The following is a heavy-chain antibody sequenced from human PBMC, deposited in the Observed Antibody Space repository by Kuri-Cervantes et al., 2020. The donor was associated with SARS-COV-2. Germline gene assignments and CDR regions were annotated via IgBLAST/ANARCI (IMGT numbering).Heavy chain of an antibody. D-gene: IGHD3-10*01. CDR3: ARGRGDYYYYYGMDV. Sequence: GSLRLSCTVSGGSISTSTYYWGWIRQPPGKGLEWIGSIYYSGSTYYNPSLKSRVTISADTSKNQFSLKLSSVTAADTAVYYCARGRGDYYYYYGMDVWGQGTAVTVSS. CDR2: IYYSGST. J-gene: IGHJ6*02. CDR1: GGSISTSTYY. V-gene: IGHV4-39*07.